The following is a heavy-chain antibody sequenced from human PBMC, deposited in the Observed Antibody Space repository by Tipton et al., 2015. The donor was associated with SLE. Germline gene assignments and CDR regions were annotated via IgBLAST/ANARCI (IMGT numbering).Heavy chain of an antibody. CDR1: GFTFSSYW. J-gene: IGHJ4*02. Sequence: SLRLSCAASGFTFSSYWMTWVRQAPGKGLEWVSGISWNSGSIGYADSVKGRFTISRDNAKNSLYLQMNSLRAEDTAVYYCARVGGATNWGQGTLVTVSS. CDR3: ARVGGATN. V-gene: IGHV3-9*01. D-gene: IGHD1-26*01. CDR2: ISWNSGSI.